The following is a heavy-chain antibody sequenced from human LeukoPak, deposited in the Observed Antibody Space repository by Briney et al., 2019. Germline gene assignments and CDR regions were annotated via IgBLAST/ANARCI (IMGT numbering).Heavy chain of an antibody. CDR2: IRYDGSNK. Sequence: PGGSLRLSCAASGFTFSSYGMHWVRQAPGKGLEWVAFIRYDGSNKYYADSVKGRFTISGDNSKNTLYLQMNSLRAEDTAVYYCAKEPPTRYYYYYMDVWGKGTTVTVSS. CDR1: GFTFSSYG. J-gene: IGHJ6*03. CDR3: AKEPPTRYYYYYMDV. V-gene: IGHV3-30*02.